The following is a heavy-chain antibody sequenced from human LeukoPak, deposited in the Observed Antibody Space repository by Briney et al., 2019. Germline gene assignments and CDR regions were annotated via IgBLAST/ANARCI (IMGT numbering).Heavy chain of an antibody. CDR2: IYYSGST. D-gene: IGHD5-18*01. J-gene: IGHJ4*02. Sequence: SETPSLTCTVSGGSISSYYWSWIRQPPGEGLEWIGNIYYSGSTHYNPSLKSRLTISVDTSKNQFSLNLSSVTAADTAVYYCAKQYTYGTTDYWGQGTLVTVSS. CDR3: AKQYTYGTTDY. CDR1: GGSISSYY. V-gene: IGHV4-59*04.